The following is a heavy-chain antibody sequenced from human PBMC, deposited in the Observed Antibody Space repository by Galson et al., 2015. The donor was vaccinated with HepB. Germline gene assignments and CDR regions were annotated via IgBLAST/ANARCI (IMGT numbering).Heavy chain of an antibody. V-gene: IGHV1-69*13. Sequence: SVKVSCKASGDTFITYAFSWVRQAPGQGPEWMGRIIPMFGTANYTQKFQGRVTITAHESTSTTYMELSSLRSEDTAMYYCATTNYDSSGYYVRSGGFDIWGQGTMVTVSS. J-gene: IGHJ3*02. CDR2: IIPMFGTA. CDR3: ATTNYDSSGYYVRSGGFDI. CDR1: GDTFITYA. D-gene: IGHD3-22*01.